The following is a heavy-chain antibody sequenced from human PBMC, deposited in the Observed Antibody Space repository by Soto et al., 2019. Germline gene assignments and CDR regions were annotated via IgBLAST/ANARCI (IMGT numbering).Heavy chain of an antibody. Sequence: VKVSCKTSRDTFDSYAITWVRQAPGQGLEWMGGVIPVLGTRKYAQKFQGRVTMTADESTSTAYLELSSLRSEDRAVYYCAAGGRDGYIKWGQGTQVTVSS. D-gene: IGHD6-25*01. CDR1: RDTFDSYA. J-gene: IGHJ4*02. CDR3: AAGGRDGYIK. V-gene: IGHV1-69*13. CDR2: VIPVLGTR.